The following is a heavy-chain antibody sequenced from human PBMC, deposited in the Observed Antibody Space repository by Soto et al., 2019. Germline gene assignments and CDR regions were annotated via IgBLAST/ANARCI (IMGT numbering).Heavy chain of an antibody. CDR3: ARQHDLGGLEDY. J-gene: IGHJ4*02. D-gene: IGHD3-16*01. CDR2: VSHDGSRK. CDR1: GFSFRDFG. Sequence: VQLVESGGGVVQPGTSLRLSCSASGFSFRDFGMHWVRQAPGKGLEWVAVVSHDGSRKYYGDFVKGRFTVSRDNFNNLAYLQIYSLRVEDTGVYYCARQHDLGGLEDYWGQGTLVIVSS. V-gene: IGHV3-30*03.